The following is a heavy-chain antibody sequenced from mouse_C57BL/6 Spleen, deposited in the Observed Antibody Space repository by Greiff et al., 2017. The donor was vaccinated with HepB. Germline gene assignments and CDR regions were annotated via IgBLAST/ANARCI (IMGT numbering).Heavy chain of an antibody. CDR2: IDPNSGGT. CDR3: ANGLGYFDY. CDR1: GYSFTGYY. D-gene: IGHD3-3*01. Sequence: EVKLMESGPELVKPGASVKISCKASGYSFTGYYMNWVKQSPEKSLEWIGRIDPNSGGTKYNEKFKSKATLTVDKPSSTAYMQLSSLTSEDSAVYYCANGLGYFDYWGQGTTLTVSS. V-gene: IGHV1-42*01. J-gene: IGHJ2*01.